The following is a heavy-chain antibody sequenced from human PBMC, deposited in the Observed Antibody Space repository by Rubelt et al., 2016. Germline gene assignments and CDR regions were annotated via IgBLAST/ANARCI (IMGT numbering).Heavy chain of an antibody. CDR3: AKELALTGYHTYGMDV. D-gene: IGHD3-9*01. CDR2: ISSSSSTI. Sequence: GLEWVSYISSSSSTIYYADSVKGRFTISRDNAKNSLYLQMNSLRAEDTALYYCAKELALTGYHTYGMDVWGQGTTVTVSS. V-gene: IGHV3-48*04. J-gene: IGHJ6*02.